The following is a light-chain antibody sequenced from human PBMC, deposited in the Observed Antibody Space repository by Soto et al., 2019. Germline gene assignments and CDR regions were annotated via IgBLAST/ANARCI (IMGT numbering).Light chain of an antibody. J-gene: IGKJ5*01. CDR2: AAS. CDR3: QQRNSYLVT. Sequence: SQLTQSPSSLSASVGDRVTITFRASQGISSYLAWYQQKPGKAPKLLIYAASTLQSGVPSRFSGSGSGTEFTLTISSLQPEDFATYYCQQRNSYLVTFGQGTRLEIK. CDR1: QGISSY. V-gene: IGKV1-9*01.